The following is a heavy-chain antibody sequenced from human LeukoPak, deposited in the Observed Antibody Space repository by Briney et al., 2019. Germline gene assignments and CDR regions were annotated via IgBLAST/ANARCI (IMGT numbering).Heavy chain of an antibody. J-gene: IGHJ4*02. V-gene: IGHV3-30*03. D-gene: IGHD2-2*01. CDR1: GFTFSSYG. Sequence: GGSLRLSCAASGFTFSSYGMHWVRQAPGKGLEWVAVISYDGSNKYYADSVKGRFTISRDNSKNTLYLQMNSLRAEDTAVYYCARVPAVRYYFDYWGQGTLVTVSS. CDR2: ISYDGSNK. CDR3: ARVPAVRYYFDY.